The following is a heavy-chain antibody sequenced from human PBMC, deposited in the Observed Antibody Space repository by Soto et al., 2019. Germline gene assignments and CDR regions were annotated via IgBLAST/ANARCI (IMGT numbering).Heavy chain of an antibody. J-gene: IGHJ4*02. CDR3: ARGPTDYYDNSANYFLDY. CDR2: ISTYNGNT. Sequence: QVQLVQSGAEVNKPGASVKVSCKASGYTFITYGVSWVRQAPGQGLDWLGWISTYNGNTRYAERLQGRVTMTTDTTTNTAYMELRNLRSDDTDVYYCARGPTDYYDNSANYFLDYWGQGTLVTVSS. D-gene: IGHD3-22*01. CDR1: GYTFITYG. V-gene: IGHV1-18*01.